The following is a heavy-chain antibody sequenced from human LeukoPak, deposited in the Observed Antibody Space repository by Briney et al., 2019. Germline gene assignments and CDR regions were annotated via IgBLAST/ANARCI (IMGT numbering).Heavy chain of an antibody. D-gene: IGHD3-16*01. CDR1: GGSISSGGYY. CDR3: ARGYSDYVWGSSGIGQLDY. J-gene: IGHJ4*02. Sequence: SETLSLTSTVSGGSISSGGYYWSWIRQHPGKGLEWIGYIYYSGSTYYNPSLKSRVTISVDTSKNQFSLKLSSVIAADTAVYYCARGYSDYVWGSSGIGQLDYWGQGTLVTVSS. CDR2: IYYSGST. V-gene: IGHV4-31*03.